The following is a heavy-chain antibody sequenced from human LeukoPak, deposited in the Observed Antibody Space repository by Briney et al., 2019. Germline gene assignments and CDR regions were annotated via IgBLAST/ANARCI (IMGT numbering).Heavy chain of an antibody. Sequence: SETLSLTCTVSGDSISSSSYYLGWIRQSPGKGLEWIGSKIYSGSTYYNPSLKSRVTISVDTSKNQFSLKLTSVTAADTAVYYCAGTVTQAERWTFDIWGQGTMVTVSS. V-gene: IGHV4-39*07. J-gene: IGHJ3*02. CDR3: AGTVTQAERWTFDI. CDR2: KIYSGST. D-gene: IGHD4-17*01. CDR1: GDSISSSSYY.